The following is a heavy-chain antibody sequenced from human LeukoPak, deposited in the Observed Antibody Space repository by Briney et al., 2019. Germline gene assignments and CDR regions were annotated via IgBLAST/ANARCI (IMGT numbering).Heavy chain of an antibody. Sequence: SETVSLTCGVSGGSISNTNWWTWVRQPPGKGLEWIGEVNLQGSTNHNPSLKSRVAISVDKSENHISLKLTSVTAADTAVYYCVREGGLYRPLDYSGKGTLVPASS. CDR3: VREGGLYRPLDY. CDR1: GGSISNTNW. V-gene: IGHV4-4*02. J-gene: IGHJ4*02. CDR2: VNLQGST.